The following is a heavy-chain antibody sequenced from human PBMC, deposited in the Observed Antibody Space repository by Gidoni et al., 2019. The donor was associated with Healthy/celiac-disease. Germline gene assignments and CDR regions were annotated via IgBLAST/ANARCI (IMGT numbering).Heavy chain of an antibody. J-gene: IGHJ4*02. V-gene: IGHV4-4*07. CDR2: IYTSGCT. CDR1: GGPISSYY. CDR3: ARDRLAARLGGEAFDY. Sequence: QVQLQESGPGLVKPSETLSLTCTVSGGPISSYYWSWIRQPAGKGLEWIGRIYTSGCTNYSPSLKSRVTMSVDTSKNQFSMKRSSVTSADTAVYYCARDRLAARLGGEAFDYWGQGTLVTVSS. D-gene: IGHD6-6*01.